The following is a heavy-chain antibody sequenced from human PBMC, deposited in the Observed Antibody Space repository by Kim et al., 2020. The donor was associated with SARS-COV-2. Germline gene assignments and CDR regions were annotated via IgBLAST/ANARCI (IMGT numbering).Heavy chain of an antibody. J-gene: IGHJ6*01. Sequence: GGSLRLSCAASGFTFSSYGMHWVRQAPGKGLEWVALISSDGSNKYYADSVKGRFTISRDNSKNTLYLHMHSLRAEDTAVYYCARALGGGVISYYYYGMDV. CDR1: GFTFSSYG. D-gene: IGHD3-16*02. CDR2: ISSDGSNK. V-gene: IGHV3-33*05. CDR3: ARALGGGVISYYYYGMDV.